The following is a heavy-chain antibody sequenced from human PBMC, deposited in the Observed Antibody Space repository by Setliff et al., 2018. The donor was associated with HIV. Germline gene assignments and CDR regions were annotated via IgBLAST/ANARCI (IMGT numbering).Heavy chain of an antibody. CDR3: ARGESTTWDLAEYFQH. J-gene: IGHJ1*01. V-gene: IGHV3-30*04. CDR2: ISYDGSNK. D-gene: IGHD7-27*01. CDR1: GFTFSSYA. Sequence: GSLRLSCAASGFTFSSYAMHWVRQAPGKGLEWVAVISYDGSNKYYADSVKGRFTISRDNSKNTLYLQINSLRADDTAVYYCARGESTTWDLAEYFQHWGHGTLVTV.